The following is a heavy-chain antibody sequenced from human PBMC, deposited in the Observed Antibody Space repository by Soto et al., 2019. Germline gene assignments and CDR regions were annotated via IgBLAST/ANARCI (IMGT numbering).Heavy chain of an antibody. Sequence: GSLRLSCAASGFTFSSYAMSWVRQAPGKGLEWVSAISGSGGSTYYADSGKGRFTISRDNSKNTLYLQMNSLRAEDTAVYYCAKDQAGTYGSGSYYYWGQGTLVTVSS. D-gene: IGHD3-10*01. J-gene: IGHJ4*02. CDR1: GFTFSSYA. CDR3: AKDQAGTYGSGSYYY. V-gene: IGHV3-23*01. CDR2: ISGSGGST.